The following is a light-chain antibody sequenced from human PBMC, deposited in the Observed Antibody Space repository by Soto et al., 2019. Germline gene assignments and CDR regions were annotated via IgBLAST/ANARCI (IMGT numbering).Light chain of an antibody. CDR1: QSVSSN. CDR2: GAS. V-gene: IGKV3-15*01. CDR3: QQEET. J-gene: IGKJ1*01. Sequence: EIVMTQSPATLSVSPRERATLSCRASQSVSSNLAWYQQKPGQAPRLLIYGASTRATGIPARFSGSGSGTEFTLTISSLQSEDFAVYYCQQEETFGQGTKVEIK.